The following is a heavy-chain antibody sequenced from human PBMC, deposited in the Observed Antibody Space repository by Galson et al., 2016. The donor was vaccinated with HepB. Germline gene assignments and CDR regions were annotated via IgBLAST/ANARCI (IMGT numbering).Heavy chain of an antibody. CDR3: ARHEGVDIVTTITVMGFDP. D-gene: IGHD5-12*01. Sequence: SETLSLTCAVYGGSFTAHYWTWIRQHPGKGFEWIGDINHGGATNYNPSLGSRVTISVDTAKNQFSLKLRSVTAADTAMYYCARHEGVDIVTTITVMGFDPWGQGTLVTVSS. V-gene: IGHV4-34*01. J-gene: IGHJ5*02. CDR2: INHGGAT. CDR1: GGSFTAHY.